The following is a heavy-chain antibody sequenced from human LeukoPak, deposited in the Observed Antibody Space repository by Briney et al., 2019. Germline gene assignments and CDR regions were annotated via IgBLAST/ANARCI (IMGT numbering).Heavy chain of an antibody. CDR1: GGTFSSYA. CDR3: ARDPGGYYDLRGAFDY. Sequence: GASVKVSCKAPGGTFSSYAISWVRQAPGQGLEWMGRIIPILGIANYAQKFQGRVTITADKSTSTAYMELSSLRSEDTAVYYCARDPGGYYDLRGAFDYWGQGTLVTVSS. CDR2: IIPILGIA. J-gene: IGHJ4*02. V-gene: IGHV1-69*04. D-gene: IGHD3-10*01.